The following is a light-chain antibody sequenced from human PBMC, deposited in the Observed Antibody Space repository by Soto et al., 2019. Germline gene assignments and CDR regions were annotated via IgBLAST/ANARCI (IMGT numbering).Light chain of an antibody. J-gene: IGLJ1*01. CDR1: SSDVGGYNY. CDR2: EVS. CDR3: SSYADSDTPFV. Sequence: QSALTQPPSASGSPGQSGTISCTGTSSDVGGYNYVSWYQQHPGKAPKLMIYEVSKRPSGVPDRFSGSKSGNTASLTVSGIQAEDEADYDCSSYADSDTPFVFGAGTKLTVL. V-gene: IGLV2-8*01.